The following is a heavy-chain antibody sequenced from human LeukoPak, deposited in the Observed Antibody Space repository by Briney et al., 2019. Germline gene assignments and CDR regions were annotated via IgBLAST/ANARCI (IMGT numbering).Heavy chain of an antibody. D-gene: IGHD3-22*01. CDR3: AKDHPFDFYYDSSGYFLY. V-gene: IGHV3-74*03. CDR1: GFTFSRYW. J-gene: IGHJ4*02. CDR2: ISPDGSTT. Sequence: GGSLRLSCAASGFTFSRYWMHWVRQAPEKGLMWVSRISPDGSTTLYADSVKGRFTISRDNAKNTLYLQMNSLGAEDTAVYYCAKDHPFDFYYDSSGYFLYWGQGTLVTVSS.